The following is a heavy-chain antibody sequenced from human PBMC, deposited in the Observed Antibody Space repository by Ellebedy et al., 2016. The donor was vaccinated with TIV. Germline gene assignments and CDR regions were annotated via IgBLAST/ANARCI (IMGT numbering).Heavy chain of an antibody. CDR3: ARDLSYDFWSGYYAN. V-gene: IGHV3-48*02. J-gene: IGHJ4*02. Sequence: GGSLRLXCAASGFTFSSYSMNWVRQAPGKGLEWVSYISSSSSTIYYADSVKGRFTISRDNAKNSLYLQMNSLRDEDTAVYYCARDLSYDFWSGYYANWGQGTLVTVSS. CDR1: GFTFSSYS. CDR2: ISSSSSTI. D-gene: IGHD3-3*01.